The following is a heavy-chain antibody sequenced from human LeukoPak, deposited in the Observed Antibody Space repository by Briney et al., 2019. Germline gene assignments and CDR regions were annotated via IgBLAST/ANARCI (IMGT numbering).Heavy chain of an antibody. CDR2: IYYSGST. V-gene: IGHV4-59*01. D-gene: IGHD5-18*01. J-gene: IGHJ6*03. Sequence: PSETLSLTCTVSGGSISGYYWSWIRQPPGKGLEWIGYIYYSGSTNYNPSLKSRVTISVDTSKNQFSLKLSSVTAADTAVYYCARVGGYSYGPQYYYYYYYYMDVWGKGTTVTVSS. CDR3: ARVGGYSYGPQYYYYYYYYMDV. CDR1: GGSISGYY.